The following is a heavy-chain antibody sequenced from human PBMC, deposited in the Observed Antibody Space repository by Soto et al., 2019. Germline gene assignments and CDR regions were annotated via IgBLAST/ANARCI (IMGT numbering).Heavy chain of an antibody. J-gene: IGHJ4*02. CDR1: GFTITSSA. CDR3: AAEPLAVAGTSGDFDY. CDR2: IVVGSGNT. V-gene: IGHV1-58*02. D-gene: IGHD6-19*01. Sequence: ASVKVSCMDSGFTITSSAMQWVRQARRQRLEWIGWIVVGSGNTNYAQKFQERVTITRDMSTSTAYMELSSLRSEDTAVYYCAAEPLAVAGTSGDFDYWAQGTLVTVSS.